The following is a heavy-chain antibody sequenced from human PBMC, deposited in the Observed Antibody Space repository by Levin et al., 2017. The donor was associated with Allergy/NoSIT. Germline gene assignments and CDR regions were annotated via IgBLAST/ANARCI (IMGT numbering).Heavy chain of an antibody. CDR1: GFSFSSSW. D-gene: IGHD3-10*01. CDR3: VRGGGYYGSW. CDR2: IKEDGSAK. V-gene: IGHV3-7*03. Sequence: GESLKISCVVSGFSFSSSWMSWVRQAPGKGLEWVANIKEDGSAKYYVDSVKGRFTVSRDNAENSLYLQMNSLRVEDTAVYYCVRGGGYYGSWWGQGALVTVSS. J-gene: IGHJ4*02.